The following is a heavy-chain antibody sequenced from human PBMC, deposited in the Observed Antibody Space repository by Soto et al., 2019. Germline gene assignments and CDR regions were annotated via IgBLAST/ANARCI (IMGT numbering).Heavy chain of an antibody. Sequence: GGSLRLSCAASGFTFSNYGMHWVRQAPGKGLEWVAVISYHELYEHYADSVKGRFTISRDNSRSTLYLQMNSLRPEDMAVYYCAKVQPEETTFDALDIWGQGTMVTVSS. CDR3: AKVQPEETTFDALDI. CDR1: GFTFSNYG. V-gene: IGHV3-30*18. CDR2: ISYHELYE. D-gene: IGHD1-1*01. J-gene: IGHJ3*02.